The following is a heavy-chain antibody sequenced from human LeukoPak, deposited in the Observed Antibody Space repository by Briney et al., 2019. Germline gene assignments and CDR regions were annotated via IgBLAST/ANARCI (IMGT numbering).Heavy chain of an antibody. D-gene: IGHD6-19*01. J-gene: IGHJ6*03. V-gene: IGHV3-64*01. CDR1: GFTFSSYA. Sequence: GGSLRLSCAASGFTFSSYAMHWVRQAPGKGLEYVSAISSNGGSTYYANSVKGRFTISRDNSKNTLYLQMGSLRAEDTAVYYCARDSKWLGQGYYYYYMDVWGKGTTVTVSS. CDR2: ISSNGGST. CDR3: ARDSKWLGQGYYYYYMDV.